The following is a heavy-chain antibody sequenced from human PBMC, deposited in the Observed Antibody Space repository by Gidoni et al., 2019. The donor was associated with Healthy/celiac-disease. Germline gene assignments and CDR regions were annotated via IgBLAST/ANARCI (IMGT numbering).Heavy chain of an antibody. V-gene: IGHV4-34*01. CDR2: INHSGST. D-gene: IGHD1-26*01. Sequence: QVQLQQWGAGLWKPSETLSLTCAVYGGSFSGYYWSWIRQPPGKGLEWIGEINHSGSTNYNPSLKSRVTISVDTSKNQFSLKLSSVTAADTAVYYCARPQGVGGGFDPWGQGTLVTVSS. CDR1: GGSFSGYY. CDR3: ARPQGVGGGFDP. J-gene: IGHJ5*02.